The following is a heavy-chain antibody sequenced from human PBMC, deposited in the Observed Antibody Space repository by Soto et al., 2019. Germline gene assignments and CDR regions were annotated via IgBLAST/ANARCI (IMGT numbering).Heavy chain of an antibody. Sequence: ASVMVSCKASGYTFTGYYMHWVRQAPGQGLEWMGWINPNSGGTNYAQKFQGWVTMTRDTSISTAYMELSRLRSDDTAVYYCARVGKGQTGDLTYFDYWGQGTLVTVSS. V-gene: IGHV1-2*04. D-gene: IGHD7-27*01. CDR2: INPNSGGT. CDR3: ARVGKGQTGDLTYFDY. CDR1: GYTFTGYY. J-gene: IGHJ4*02.